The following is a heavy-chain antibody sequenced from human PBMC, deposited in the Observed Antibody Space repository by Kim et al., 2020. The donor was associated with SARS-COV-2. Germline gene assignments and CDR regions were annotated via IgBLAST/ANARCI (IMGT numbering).Heavy chain of an antibody. D-gene: IGHD2-2*02. CDR3: ARGRAGIVPAPILGIGPHYDYFIIDV. V-gene: IGHV4-34*01. CDR2: IHQSGST. J-gene: IGHJ6*02. CDR1: GGSFTGHY. Sequence: SETLSLTCAVYGGSFTGHYWSWIRQPPGKGLECIGQIHQSGSTNYNPSLKSRVTISIETSRNQFSLKLSSVTAADTGFYYCARGRAGIVPAPILGIGPHYDYFIIDVWGHGTTVTVSS.